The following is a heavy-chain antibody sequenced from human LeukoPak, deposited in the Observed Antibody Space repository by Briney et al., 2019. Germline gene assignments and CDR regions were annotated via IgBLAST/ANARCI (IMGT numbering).Heavy chain of an antibody. CDR3: TTDLGSAGTVVDYYYYYMDV. V-gene: IGHV3-23*01. Sequence: SGGSLRLSCAASGFTFSSYAMSWVRQAPGKGLEWVSAISGSGGSTYYADSVKGRFTISRDNSKNTLYLQMNSLKTEDTAVYYCTTDLGSAGTVVDYYYYYMDVWGKGTTVTVSS. CDR2: ISGSGGST. J-gene: IGHJ6*03. D-gene: IGHD2-15*01. CDR1: GFTFSSYA.